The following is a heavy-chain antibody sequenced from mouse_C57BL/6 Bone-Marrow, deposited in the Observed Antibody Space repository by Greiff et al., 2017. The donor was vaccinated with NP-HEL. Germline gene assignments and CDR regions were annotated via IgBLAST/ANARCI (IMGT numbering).Heavy chain of an antibody. CDR1: GYSITSGYY. CDR3: ARDGYYGSSYNFDY. V-gene: IGHV3-6*01. J-gene: IGHJ2*01. CDR2: ISYDGSN. Sequence: EVKVEGSGPGLVKPSQSLSLTCSVTGYSITSGYYWNWIRQFPGNKLEWMGYISYDGSNNYNPSLKNRISITRDTSKNQFFLKLNSVTTEDTATYYCARDGYYGSSYNFDYWGQGTTLTVSS. D-gene: IGHD1-1*01.